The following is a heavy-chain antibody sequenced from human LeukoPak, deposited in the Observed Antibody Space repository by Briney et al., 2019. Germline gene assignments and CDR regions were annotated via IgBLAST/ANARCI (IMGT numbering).Heavy chain of an antibody. CDR2: TSWNDDN. J-gene: IGHJ4*02. D-gene: IGHD1-26*01. CDR3: AHRQGAYAGFDY. Sequence: GPILVTPTQTLTMACTFSGFSLSTRGAGMGWIRQPPANALAWLALTSWNDDNRYTSSLKSPFTITTYTSKTQRVLTMTNIAPVDTATYYCAHRQGAYAGFDYWGQGTLVTVSS. V-gene: IGHV2-5*01. CDR1: GFSLSTRGAG.